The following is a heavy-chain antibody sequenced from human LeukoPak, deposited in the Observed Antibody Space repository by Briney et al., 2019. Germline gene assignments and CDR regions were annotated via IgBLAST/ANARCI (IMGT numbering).Heavy chain of an antibody. Sequence: GGSLRLSCEVSGFTLSSYSMTWVRQAPGKGLEWVSSFRSSGRDIIYGDSVRGRFTIARDDAKNSLYLQMNSLRAEDTAVYYCARATGIAVAPLQHWGQGTLVTVSS. CDR2: FRSSGRDI. CDR1: GFTLSSYS. V-gene: IGHV3-21*01. CDR3: ARATGIAVAPLQH. J-gene: IGHJ1*01. D-gene: IGHD6-19*01.